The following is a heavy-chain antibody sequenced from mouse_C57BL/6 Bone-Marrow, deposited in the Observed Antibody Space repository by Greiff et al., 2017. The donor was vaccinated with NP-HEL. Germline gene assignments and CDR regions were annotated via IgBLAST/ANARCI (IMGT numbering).Heavy chain of an antibody. V-gene: IGHV1-78*01. CDR3: ARREYGSSHFDY. J-gene: IGHJ2*01. Sequence: VQLQQSDAELVKPGASVKISCKVSGYTFPDPPITWMKRRPEQGLEWIGFIYPRDGSTKYNEKFKGKATLTADKSSSTAYMQLNSLTSEDSAVYFCARREYGSSHFDYWGQGTTLTVSS. CDR1: GYTFPDPP. CDR2: IYPRDGST. D-gene: IGHD1-1*01.